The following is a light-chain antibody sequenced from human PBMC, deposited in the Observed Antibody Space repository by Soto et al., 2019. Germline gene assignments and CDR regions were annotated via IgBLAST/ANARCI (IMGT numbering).Light chain of an antibody. CDR3: GSYTITSTLMI. J-gene: IGLJ2*01. V-gene: IGLV2-14*03. CDR2: DVT. CDR1: PSDIGAYNY. Sequence: QSALTQPASVSGSPGQSITISCSGTPSDIGAYNYVSWYHHLPGKDPEVIIYDVTNRPSGVSSRFSGSKYGTTASLTISGLQAEDEANYYCGSYTITSTLMIFGGGTKLTVL.